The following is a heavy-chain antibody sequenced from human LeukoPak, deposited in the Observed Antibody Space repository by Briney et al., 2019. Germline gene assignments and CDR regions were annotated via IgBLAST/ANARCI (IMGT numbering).Heavy chain of an antibody. CDR1: GFSVSRNY. J-gene: IGHJ6*03. V-gene: IGHV3-66*02. Sequence: GGSLRLSCAASGFSVSRNYMTWVRQAPGKGLEWISVIYSGGRTDYADSVKGRFTISRDNSKNTLYLQMNSLRAEDTAVYYCARDPNYYGSGSPGYYYYMDVWGKGTTVTVSS. CDR3: ARDPNYYGSGSPGYYYYMDV. D-gene: IGHD3-10*01. CDR2: IYSGGRT.